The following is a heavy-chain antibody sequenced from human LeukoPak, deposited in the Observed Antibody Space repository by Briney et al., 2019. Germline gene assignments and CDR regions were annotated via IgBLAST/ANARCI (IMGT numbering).Heavy chain of an antibody. CDR3: ARFYTTSQYGSGYMDV. CDR1: GSSISSSSYY. V-gene: IGHV4-39*01. Sequence: SETLSLTCTVSGSSISSSSYYWGWIRQPPGKGLEWIGSMSYSGSTYYNPSLKSRVTIAVDTSKTQFSLKLSSVTAADTAVYYCARFYTTSQYGSGYMDVWGKGPTVTVSS. CDR2: MSYSGST. D-gene: IGHD3-10*01. J-gene: IGHJ6*03.